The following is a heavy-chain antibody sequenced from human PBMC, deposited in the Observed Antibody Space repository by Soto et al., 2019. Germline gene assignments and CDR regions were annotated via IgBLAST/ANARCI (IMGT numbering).Heavy chain of an antibody. CDR2: ISISSGHI. J-gene: IGHJ4*02. Sequence: XGSLRLTCLTSGFTFSTYSMKWVRQAPGRGLEWVSSISISSGHIYFADSVKGRFTISRDNDKNSMYLQMDSLRAEDTAVYYCARAGVAAFDKWGQGTLVTVSS. V-gene: IGHV3-21*01. CDR1: GFTFSTYS. CDR3: ARAGVAAFDK. D-gene: IGHD6-13*01.